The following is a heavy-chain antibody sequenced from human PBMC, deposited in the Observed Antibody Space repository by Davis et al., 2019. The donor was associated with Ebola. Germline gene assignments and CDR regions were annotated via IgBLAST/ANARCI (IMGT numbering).Heavy chain of an antibody. J-gene: IGHJ4*02. V-gene: IGHV1-8*03. Sequence: ASVKVSCKASGYTFTSYDINWVRQATGQGLEWMGWMNPNSGNTGYAQEFQGRVTITRDTSISTAYMELSRLRSDDTAVYYCARGHYDSSGCIDYWGQGTLVTVSS. CDR1: GYTFTSYD. D-gene: IGHD3-22*01. CDR3: ARGHYDSSGCIDY. CDR2: MNPNSGNT.